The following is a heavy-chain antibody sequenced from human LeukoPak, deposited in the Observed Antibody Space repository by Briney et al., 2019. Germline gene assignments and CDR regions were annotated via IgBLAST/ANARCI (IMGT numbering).Heavy chain of an antibody. CDR2: IYYSGST. CDR1: GGSISSSSYY. D-gene: IGHD3-10*01. CDR3: ARLRVFMVRGGYYFDY. V-gene: IGHV4-39*01. Sequence: SETLPLTCTVSGGSISSSSYYWGWIRQPPGKGLEWIGSIYYSGSTYYNPSLKSRVTISVDTSKNQFSLKLSSVTAADTAVYYCARLRVFMVRGGYYFDYWGQGTLATVSS. J-gene: IGHJ4*02.